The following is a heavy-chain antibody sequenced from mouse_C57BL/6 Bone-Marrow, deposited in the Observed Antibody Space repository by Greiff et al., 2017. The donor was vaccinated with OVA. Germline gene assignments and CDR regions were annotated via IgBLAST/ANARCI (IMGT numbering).Heavy chain of an antibody. J-gene: IGHJ3*01. CDR2: IYPGSGST. CDR3: ARERNYDFAY. CDR1: GYTFTSYW. D-gene: IGHD1-1*01. Sequence: QVQLKQSGAELVKPGASVKMSCKASGYTFTSYWITWVKQRPGQGLEWIGDIYPGSGSTNYNEKFKSKATLTVDTSSSTAYMQLSSLTSEDSAVYYCARERNYDFAYWGQGTLVTVSA. V-gene: IGHV1-55*01.